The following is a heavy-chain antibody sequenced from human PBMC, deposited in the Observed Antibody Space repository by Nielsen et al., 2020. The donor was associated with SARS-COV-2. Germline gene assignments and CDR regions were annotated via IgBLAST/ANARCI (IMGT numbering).Heavy chain of an antibody. J-gene: IGHJ4*02. V-gene: IGHV3-13*01. CDR1: GFTFSNFD. D-gene: IGHD4-23*01. CDR2: IGTGTDT. Sequence: GESLKISCAASGFTFSNFDMHWVRQTRGKGMEWVSTIGTGTDTYYPDSVKGRFTISRDNAKNSLYLQMNSLRAEDTAVYYCARFYDVDYGDNRNFDYWGQGTLVTVSS. CDR3: ARFYDVDYGDNRNFDY.